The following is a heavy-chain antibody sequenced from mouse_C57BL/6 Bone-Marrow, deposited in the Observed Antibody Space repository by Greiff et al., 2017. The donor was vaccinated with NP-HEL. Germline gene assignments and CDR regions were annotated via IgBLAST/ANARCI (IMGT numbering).Heavy chain of an antibody. J-gene: IGHJ3*01. Sequence: VQLQQSGPELVKPGASVKLSCKASGYTFTSYDINWVKQRPGPGLAWIGWIYPRDGSTKYNEKFKGKATLTVDTSSSTAYMELHSLTSEDSAVYFCARYGYGSSVRAWFAYWGQGTLVTVSA. CDR2: IYPRDGST. V-gene: IGHV1-85*01. CDR3: ARYGYGSSVRAWFAY. CDR1: GYTFTSYD. D-gene: IGHD1-1*01.